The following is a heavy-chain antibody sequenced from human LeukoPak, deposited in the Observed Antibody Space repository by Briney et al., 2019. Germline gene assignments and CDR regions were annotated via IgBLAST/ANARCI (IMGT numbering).Heavy chain of an antibody. CDR1: GGSISSSSYY. CDR2: IYYSGST. V-gene: IGHV4-39*07. CDR3: ARDRYSGWYLFDY. J-gene: IGHJ4*02. D-gene: IGHD6-19*01. Sequence: SETLSLTCTVSGGSISSSSYYWGWIRQPPGKGLEWIGSIYYSGSTYYNPSLKSRVTISVDTSKNQFSLKLSSVTAADTAVYYCARDRYSGWYLFDYWGQGTLVTVSS.